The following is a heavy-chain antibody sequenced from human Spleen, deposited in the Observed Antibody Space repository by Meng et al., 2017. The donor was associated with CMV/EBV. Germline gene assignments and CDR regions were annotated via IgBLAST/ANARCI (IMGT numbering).Heavy chain of an antibody. D-gene: IGHD4-23*01. J-gene: IGHJ6*02. CDR1: GFTFSTYW. Sequence: GESLKISCAASGFTFSTYWMSWVRQAPGKGLEWVANIKQDGSERYYVDSLKGRFTISRDNAKNSLFLQMNSLRAEDTAVYYCARDRRIYTGNYPDNYYCYGMDVWGQGTTVTVSS. V-gene: IGHV3-7*01. CDR2: IKQDGSER. CDR3: ARDRRIYTGNYPDNYYCYGMDV.